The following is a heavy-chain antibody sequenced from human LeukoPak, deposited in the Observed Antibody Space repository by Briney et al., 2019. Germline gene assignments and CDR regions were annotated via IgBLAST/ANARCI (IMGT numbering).Heavy chain of an antibody. V-gene: IGHV4-59*02. CDR2: IHYTGSS. Sequence: SETLSLTCTVSGGSVSGDYWSWLRQPPGKGLEWIGYIHYTGSSKYKSSLKSRVTMSVDTFKNQLSLTLGSVTAADTAVYHCARGTETTGYVDLWGPGTLVTVSS. CDR1: GGSVSGDY. D-gene: IGHD4-17*01. J-gene: IGHJ4*02. CDR3: ARGTETTGYVDL.